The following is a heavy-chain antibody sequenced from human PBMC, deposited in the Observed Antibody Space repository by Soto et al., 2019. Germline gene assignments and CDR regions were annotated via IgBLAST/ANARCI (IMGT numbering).Heavy chain of an antibody. J-gene: IGHJ4*02. V-gene: IGHV1-69*13. CDR1: GGTFSSYA. CDR2: IIPIFGTA. CDR3: ARVSDYGDYENPFDY. Sequence: EASVKVSCKASGGTFSSYAISWVRQAPGQGLEWMGGIIPIFGTANYAQKFQGRVTITADESTSTAYMELSSLRSEDTALYYCARVSDYGDYENPFDYWGQGTLVTVSS. D-gene: IGHD4-17*01.